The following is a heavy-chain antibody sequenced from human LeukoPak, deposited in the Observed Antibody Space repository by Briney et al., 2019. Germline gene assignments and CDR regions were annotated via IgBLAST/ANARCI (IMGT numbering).Heavy chain of an antibody. CDR1: GFTFSSYA. V-gene: IGHV3-23*01. CDR2: ISGSGPYT. CDR3: AKHGYCSGISCFFDF. D-gene: IGHD2-2*03. Sequence: GGSLRLSCAASGFTFSSYAMSWVRQASGKGLEWVSAISGSGPYTFYTDSVKGRFTISRDSSKNTLYLQMNSLRAEDTALYYCAKHGYCSGISCFFDFWGQGTQVTVSS. J-gene: IGHJ4*02.